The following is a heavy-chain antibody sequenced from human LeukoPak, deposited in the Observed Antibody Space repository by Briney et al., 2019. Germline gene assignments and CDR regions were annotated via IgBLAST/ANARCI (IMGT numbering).Heavy chain of an antibody. Sequence: GASVKLFYKFSGHTLSDFAVHWVRQTPGKGLEWVGGFDPEDVDIVYAENFQGRVTMTDDTSTDTAYMELSSLRSDDTAVYYCATNALQGENLQPDDTFDVWGQGTVVTVSS. CDR1: GHTLSDFA. D-gene: IGHD1-1*01. CDR2: FDPEDVDI. J-gene: IGHJ3*01. CDR3: ATNALQGENLQPDDTFDV. V-gene: IGHV1-24*01.